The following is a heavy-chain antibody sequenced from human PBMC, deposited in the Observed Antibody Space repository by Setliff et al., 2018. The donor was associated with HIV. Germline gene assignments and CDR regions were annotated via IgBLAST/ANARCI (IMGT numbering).Heavy chain of an antibody. CDR1: EYTFTGYY. CDR2: MNPNSGNT. V-gene: IGHV1-8*02. D-gene: IGHD7-27*01. Sequence: GASVKVSCKASEYTFTGYYIHWVRQAPGQGLEWMGWMNPNSGNTGYAQKFQGRVTMTRNTSISTAYMELSSLRSEDAAVYYCARETGDDAFDIWGQGTMVTVSS. J-gene: IGHJ3*02. CDR3: ARETGDDAFDI.